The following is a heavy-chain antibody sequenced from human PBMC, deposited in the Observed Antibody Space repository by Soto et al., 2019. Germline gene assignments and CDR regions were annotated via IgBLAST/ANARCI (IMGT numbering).Heavy chain of an antibody. V-gene: IGHV3-30*18. CDR2: ISYDGSDK. CDR3: LKEQYKQFTYYGMDV. D-gene: IGHD1-1*01. Sequence: QVQLVESGGGVVQPGRSLRLSCAASGFSFSSYGMHWVRQAPGKGLEWVAVISYDGSDKYYADSVKGRFTISRDNSKNTLYRQINSLRVEDTAVYYCLKEQYKQFTYYGMDVWGQGTTVTVSS. J-gene: IGHJ6*02. CDR1: GFSFSSYG.